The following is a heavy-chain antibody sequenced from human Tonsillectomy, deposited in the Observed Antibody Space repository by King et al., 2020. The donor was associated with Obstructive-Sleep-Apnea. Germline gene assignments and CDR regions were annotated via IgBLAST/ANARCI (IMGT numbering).Heavy chain of an antibody. CDR1: GFTFSSHA. J-gene: IGHJ4*02. V-gene: IGHV3-30*04. CDR3: ARELTRTGPDRQFDY. D-gene: IGHD1-14*01. Sequence: VQLVESGGGVVQPGRSLRLSCVDSGFTFSSHAMHWVRQAPGKGLEWVAITSYDGSLQDCADSVKGRFTVSRDNLKNTLYLQMNSPRVEDTAVYYCARELTRTGPDRQFDYWGQGTLVTVSS. CDR2: TSYDGSLQ.